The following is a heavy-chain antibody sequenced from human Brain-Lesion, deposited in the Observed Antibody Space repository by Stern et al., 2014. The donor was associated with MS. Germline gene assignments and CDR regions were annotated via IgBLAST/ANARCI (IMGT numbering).Heavy chain of an antibody. Sequence: VHLVESGPGLVKPSQTLSLTCNVSGSSISSGSDYWSWLRQPVGKGLQWIGRIHPSGSAYYTPSLKSRVTISTDTSKNQFSLELTSATAADTAIYYCASGYRIFDYWGQGILVTVSS. J-gene: IGHJ4*02. CDR3: ASGYRIFDY. D-gene: IGHD5-18*01. CDR2: IHPSGSA. V-gene: IGHV4-61*02. CDR1: GSSISSGSDY.